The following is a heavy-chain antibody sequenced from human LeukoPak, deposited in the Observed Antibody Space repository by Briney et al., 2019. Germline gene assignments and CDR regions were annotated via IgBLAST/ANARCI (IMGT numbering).Heavy chain of an antibody. CDR2: ISYDGSNK. CDR3: APKLVVVIKYFQH. CDR1: GFTFSSYG. V-gene: IGHV3-30*03. D-gene: IGHD3-22*01. J-gene: IGHJ1*01. Sequence: GRSLRLSCAASGFTFSSYGMHWVRQAPGKGLEWVAVISYDGSNKYYADSVKGRFTISRDNSKNTLYLQMNSLRAEDTAVYYCAPKLVVVIKYFQHWGQGTLVTVSS.